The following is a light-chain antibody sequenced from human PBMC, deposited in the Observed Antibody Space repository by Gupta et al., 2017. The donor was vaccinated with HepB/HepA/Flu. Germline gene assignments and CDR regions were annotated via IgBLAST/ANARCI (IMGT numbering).Light chain of an antibody. CDR2: GAS. CDR1: QSVTSN. J-gene: IGKJ3*01. Sequence: EIVMTQSPATLSVSPGERATLSCRASQSVTSNLAWYQQKPGQAPRLLISGASTRATGIPARFSGSGSGTEFTLTISSLQSEDFAVYYCLQYNSWPPFTFGPGTKVDIK. CDR3: LQYNSWPPFT. V-gene: IGKV3-15*01.